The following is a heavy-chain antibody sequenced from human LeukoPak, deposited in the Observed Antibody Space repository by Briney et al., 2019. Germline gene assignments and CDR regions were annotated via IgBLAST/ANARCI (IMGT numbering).Heavy chain of an antibody. V-gene: IGHV1-69*13. CDR3: AREGYDSSGSNWFDP. D-gene: IGHD3-22*01. J-gene: IGHJ5*02. CDR2: IIPIFGTA. Sequence: SVKVSCKASGGTFSSYAISWVRQAPGQGLEWMGGIIPIFGTANYAQKFQGRVTNTADESTSTAYMELSSLRSEDTAVYYCAREGYDSSGSNWFDPWGQGTLVTVSS. CDR1: GGTFSSYA.